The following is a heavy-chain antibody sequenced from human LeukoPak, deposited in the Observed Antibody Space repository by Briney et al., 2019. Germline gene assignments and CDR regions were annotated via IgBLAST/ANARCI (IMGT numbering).Heavy chain of an antibody. CDR3: ARGYSGYGFDY. CDR2: INHSGSA. J-gene: IGHJ4*02. CDR1: GGSFSGYY. Sequence: PSETLSLTCAVYGGSFSGYYWTWIRQPPGKGLEWIGEINHSGSASYHPSLKSRVTISVDTSKNQFSLKLSSVTAADTAVYYCARGYSGYGFDYWGQGTLVTVSS. D-gene: IGHD5-12*01. V-gene: IGHV4-34*01.